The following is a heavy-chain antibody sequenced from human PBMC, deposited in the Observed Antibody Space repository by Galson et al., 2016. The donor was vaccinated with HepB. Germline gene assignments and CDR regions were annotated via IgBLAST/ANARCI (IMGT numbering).Heavy chain of an antibody. CDR1: GFTFSSYD. D-gene: IGHD5-18*01. Sequence: LRLSCAASGFTFSSYDMHWVRQATGKGLEWVSGIDTAGGTSYLGSVKGRFTISRENAKNSLYLQMNSLRVGDTAEYYCVREILLVVGYYGMDVWGQGTTVTVSS. J-gene: IGHJ6*02. CDR2: IDTAGGT. V-gene: IGHV3-13*01. CDR3: VREILLVVGYYGMDV.